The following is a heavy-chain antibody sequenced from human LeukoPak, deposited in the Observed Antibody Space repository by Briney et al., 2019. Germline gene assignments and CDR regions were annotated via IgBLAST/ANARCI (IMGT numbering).Heavy chain of an antibody. CDR2: KQDGSEK. D-gene: IGHD3-10*01. Sequence: KQDGSEKYYVDSVKGRFTISRDNAKNSLYLQMNSLRAEDTAVYYCARDLVSGSYYPYWGQGTLVTVSS. CDR3: ARDLVSGSYYPY. V-gene: IGHV3-7*01. J-gene: IGHJ4*02.